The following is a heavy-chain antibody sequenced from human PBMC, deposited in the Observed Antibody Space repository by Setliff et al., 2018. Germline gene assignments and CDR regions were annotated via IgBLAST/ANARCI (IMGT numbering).Heavy chain of an antibody. CDR3: ARSGGPRHGDYVAY. D-gene: IGHD2-8*01. CDR1: GGSFSGYY. Sequence: SETLSLTCAVYGGSFSGYYWSWIRQPPGKRLEWIGEIIHSGSTNYNPSLKSRVTISMDTSKNQFSLKVSSVTAADTAVYYCARSGGPRHGDYVAYWGQGTLVTVSS. J-gene: IGHJ4*02. CDR2: IIHSGST. V-gene: IGHV4-34*12.